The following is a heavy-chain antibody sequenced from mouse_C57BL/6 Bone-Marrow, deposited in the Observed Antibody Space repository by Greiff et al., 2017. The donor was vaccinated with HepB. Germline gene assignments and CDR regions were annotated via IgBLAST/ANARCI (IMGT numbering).Heavy chain of an antibody. CDR3: ARMNFGYSNYEGYYFDY. J-gene: IGHJ2*01. Sequence: QVHVKQPGAELVKPGASVKMSCKASGYTFTSYWITWVKQRPGQGLEWIGDIYPGSGSTNYNEKFKSKATLTVDTSSSTAYMQRSSLTSEDSAVYYCARMNFGYSNYEGYYFDYWGQGTTLTVSS. CDR1: GYTFTSYW. CDR2: IYPGSGST. D-gene: IGHD2-5*01. V-gene: IGHV1-55*01.